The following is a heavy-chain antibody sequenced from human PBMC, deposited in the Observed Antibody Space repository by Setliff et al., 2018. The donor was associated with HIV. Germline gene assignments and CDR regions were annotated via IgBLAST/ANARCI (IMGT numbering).Heavy chain of an antibody. V-gene: IGHV1-69*10. Sequence: SVKVSCKASGGTFSSYAISWVRQAPGQGLEWMGGIIPILGIANYAQKFQDRVTITAVESTSTAYMELSSLRSEDTAVYYCARDYSPTFYYYDSSGTFDYWGRGTLVTVSS. CDR1: GGTFSSYA. CDR3: ARDYSPTFYYYDSSGTFDY. CDR2: IIPILGIA. J-gene: IGHJ4*02. D-gene: IGHD3-22*01.